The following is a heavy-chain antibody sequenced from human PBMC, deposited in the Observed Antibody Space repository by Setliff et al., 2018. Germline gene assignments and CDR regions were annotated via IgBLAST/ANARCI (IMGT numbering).Heavy chain of an antibody. V-gene: IGHV1-18*01. Sequence: GASVKVSCKTSGYSFTVFGISWVRQAPGQGPEWMGWISPYYGSTNYAQKFQGRVTMTTDTSTSTAYMELTSLTSDDTAVYYCARGHDYGGNDFFDHWGQGTRVTVSS. J-gene: IGHJ4*02. CDR2: ISPYYGST. CDR3: ARGHDYGGNDFFDH. D-gene: IGHD2-15*01. CDR1: GYSFTVFG.